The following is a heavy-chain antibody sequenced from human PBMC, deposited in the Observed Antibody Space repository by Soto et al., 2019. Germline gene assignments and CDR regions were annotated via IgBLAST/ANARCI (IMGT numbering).Heavy chain of an antibody. V-gene: IGHV2-26*01. CDR1: GFSLSNARMG. CDR2: IFSNDEK. J-gene: IGHJ6*02. Sequence: QVTLKESGPVLVKPTETLTLTCTVSGFSLSNARMGVSWIRQPPGKALEWLAHIFSNDEKSYSTSLKSRLTTSKDTSKSQVVLTMTNMDPVDTATYYCARIRLIWGGYYYGMDVWGQGTTVTVSS. D-gene: IGHD3-16*01. CDR3: ARIRLIWGGYYYGMDV.